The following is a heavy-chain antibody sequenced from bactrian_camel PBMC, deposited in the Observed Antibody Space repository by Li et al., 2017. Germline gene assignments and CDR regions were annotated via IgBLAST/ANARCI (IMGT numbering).Heavy chain of an antibody. V-gene: IGHV3S40*01. J-gene: IGHJ6*01. CDR1: GHTYSSNC. D-gene: IGHD2*01. CDR3: AARGPYCYTKLSVRDFTY. Sequence: VQLVESGGGSVQDGGSLRLSCGASGHTYSSNCMGWFRQAPGKEREGVAFVYFGGGSTYYADSVKGRFTISQDKGKNTVYLLMNSLKPEDTAMYYCAARGPYCYTKLSVRDFTYWGQGTQVTVS. CDR2: VYFGGGST.